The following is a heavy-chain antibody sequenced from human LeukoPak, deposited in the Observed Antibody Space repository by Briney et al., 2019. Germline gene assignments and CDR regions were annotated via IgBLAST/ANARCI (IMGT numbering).Heavy chain of an antibody. V-gene: IGHV3-74*01. J-gene: IGHJ4*02. CDR3: AKEKPGIAAAGRLGTYFDY. CDR2: INPGGSST. CDR1: GFAFSSYW. Sequence: GGSLRLSCAASGFAFSSYWMHSVRQVPGKGLVWVSRINPGGSSTAYADSVKGRFTISRDNAKNTLYLQMNSLRAEDTAVYYCAKEKPGIAAAGRLGTYFDYWGQGTLVTVSS. D-gene: IGHD6-13*01.